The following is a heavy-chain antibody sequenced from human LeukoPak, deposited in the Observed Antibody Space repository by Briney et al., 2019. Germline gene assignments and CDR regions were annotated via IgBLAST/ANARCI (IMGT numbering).Heavy chain of an antibody. Sequence: PSETLSLTCAVYGGSFNGYYWSWIRQPPGKGLEWIGEINHRGTIYYNPSLKSRLTMSVDTSNNQFSLRLRSVIAADTAVYYCARGSIGPRLASWGQGTLVTVSS. V-gene: IGHV4-34*01. J-gene: IGHJ5*01. CDR1: GGSFNGYY. D-gene: IGHD3-3*02. CDR2: INHRGTI. CDR3: ARGSIGPRLAS.